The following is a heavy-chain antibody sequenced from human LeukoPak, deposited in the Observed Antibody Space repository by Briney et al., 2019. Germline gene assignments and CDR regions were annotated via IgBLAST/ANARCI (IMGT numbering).Heavy chain of an antibody. V-gene: IGHV3-7*01. CDR1: GFTFSSYW. Sequence: GGSLRLSCAAPGFTFSSYWMSWVRQAPGKGLEWVANIKQDGSEKYYVDSVKGRFTISRDNAKNSLYLQMNSLRAEDTAVYYCARQPRGGAFDIWGQGTMVTVSS. D-gene: IGHD3-10*01. CDR2: IKQDGSEK. J-gene: IGHJ3*02. CDR3: ARQPRGGAFDI.